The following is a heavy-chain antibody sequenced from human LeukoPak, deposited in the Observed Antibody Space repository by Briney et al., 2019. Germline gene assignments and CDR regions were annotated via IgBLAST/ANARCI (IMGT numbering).Heavy chain of an antibody. CDR2: ISANGGGT. Sequence: GGSLRLSCAASGFTFSNYAMSRVRQAPGKGLEWVSTISANGGGTYYADSVKGRFTISRDNSKNTLYVQMNSLRAEDTAVYYCAKDWQLGYWGQGILVTVSS. J-gene: IGHJ4*02. CDR3: AKDWQLGY. CDR1: GFTFSNYA. D-gene: IGHD6-6*01. V-gene: IGHV3-23*01.